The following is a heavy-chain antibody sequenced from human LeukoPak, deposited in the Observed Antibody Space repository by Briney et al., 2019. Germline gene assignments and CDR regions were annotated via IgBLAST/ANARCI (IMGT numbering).Heavy chain of an antibody. CDR2: IYYSGGT. D-gene: IGHD4-17*01. CDR1: GGSISSGDYY. J-gene: IGHJ4*02. V-gene: IGHV4-30-4*01. CDR3: ARSIASGDYVDY. Sequence: PSETLSLTCTVSGGSISSGDYYWGWIRQPPGKGLEWIGYIYYSGGTSYNPSLKSRVAISVDTSKNQFSLKLSSVTAADTAVYYCARSIASGDYVDYWGQGTLVTVSS.